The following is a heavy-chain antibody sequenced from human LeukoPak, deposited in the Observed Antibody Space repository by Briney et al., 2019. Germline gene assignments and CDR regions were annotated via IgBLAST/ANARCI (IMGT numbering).Heavy chain of an antibody. Sequence: GGSLRLSCAASGFTFSSSAMSWVRQAPGKGLEWVSAISNNGGYTYYADSVQGRFTISRDNSKSTLCLQMNSLRAEDTAVYYCARYSSSWYDSFDYWGQGTLVTVSS. J-gene: IGHJ4*02. D-gene: IGHD6-13*01. CDR2: ISNNGGYT. V-gene: IGHV3-23*01. CDR3: ARYSSSWYDSFDY. CDR1: GFTFSSSA.